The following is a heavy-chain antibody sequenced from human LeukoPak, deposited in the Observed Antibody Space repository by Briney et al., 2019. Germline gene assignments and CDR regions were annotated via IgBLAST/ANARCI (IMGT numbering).Heavy chain of an antibody. Sequence: GGSLRLSCAASGFTFSSYSMNWVRQAPGKGLEWVSSISSSSSYIYYADSVKGRFTISRDNAKNSLYLKMNSLRAEDTAVYYCARDEVGTIDYWGQGTLVTVSS. CDR1: GFTFSSYS. D-gene: IGHD1-26*01. CDR2: ISSSSSYI. CDR3: ARDEVGTIDY. V-gene: IGHV3-21*01. J-gene: IGHJ4*02.